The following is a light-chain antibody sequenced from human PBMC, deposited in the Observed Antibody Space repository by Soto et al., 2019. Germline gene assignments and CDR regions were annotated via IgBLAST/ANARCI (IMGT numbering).Light chain of an antibody. CDR2: WAS. Sequence: DIVMTQSPGSLAVSLGERATINCRSSQSVLYSSNNKDSIAWYQQKPGQPPRLLIYWASTRESGVPDRFSGSGSATDFTLTISSLQAEDVAVYYCQQYLDLLTFGGGTKVEIK. J-gene: IGKJ4*01. CDR3: QQYLDLLT. V-gene: IGKV4-1*01. CDR1: QSVLYSSNNKDS.